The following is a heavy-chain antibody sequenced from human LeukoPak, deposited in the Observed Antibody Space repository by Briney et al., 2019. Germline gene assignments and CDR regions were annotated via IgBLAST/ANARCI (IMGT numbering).Heavy chain of an antibody. CDR3: ARRVGERLYSNNDAFAA. Sequence: GESLKISCQASGYTFAKYWIGWVRQMPGKGLEWMGIIYPGDSDTSYGQSFQRQVTISVEKSINTAYLQWSRLKASDTAMYYCARRVGERLYSNNDAFAASGQGTLVTVSS. CDR2: IYPGDSDT. J-gene: IGHJ5*02. V-gene: IGHV5-51*01. CDR1: GYTFAKYW. D-gene: IGHD4-11*01.